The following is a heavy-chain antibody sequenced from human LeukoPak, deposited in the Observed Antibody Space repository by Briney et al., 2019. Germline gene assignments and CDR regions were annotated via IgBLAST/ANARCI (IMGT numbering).Heavy chain of an antibody. V-gene: IGHV1-8*01. Sequence: ASVKVSCKASGYTFTSYDINWVRQATGQGLEWMGWMNPNSGNTGYAQKFQGRVTMTRNTSISTAYMELRSLRSEDTAVYYCAKSGYSYGYYFDYWGQGTLVTVSS. CDR3: AKSGYSYGYYFDY. D-gene: IGHD5-18*01. J-gene: IGHJ4*02. CDR2: MNPNSGNT. CDR1: GYTFTSYD.